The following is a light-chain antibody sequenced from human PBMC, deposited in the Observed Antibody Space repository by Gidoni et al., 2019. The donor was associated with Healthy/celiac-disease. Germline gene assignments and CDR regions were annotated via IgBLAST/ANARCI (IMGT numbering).Light chain of an antibody. V-gene: IGKV1-39*01. Sequence: DIQMTQSPSSLSASVGDRVTITCRASQSISSYLNWYQQKPGKAPKLLIYAASSLQSWVPSRFSGSGSGTDFTRTISSLQPEDFATYYCQQSYSTPQTFGQGTKLEIK. J-gene: IGKJ2*01. CDR3: QQSYSTPQT. CDR1: QSISSY. CDR2: AAS.